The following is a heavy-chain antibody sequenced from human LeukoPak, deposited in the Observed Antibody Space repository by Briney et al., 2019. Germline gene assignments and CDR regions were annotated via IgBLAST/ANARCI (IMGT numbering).Heavy chain of an antibody. J-gene: IGHJ3*02. D-gene: IGHD6-13*01. CDR2: ISSSSSYI. Sequence: GGSLRLSCAASGFTFTNYGMNWVRQAPGKGLEWVSSISSSSSYIYYADSVKGRFTISRDNAKNSLYLQMNSLRAEDTAVYYCARRAAALDAFDIWGQGTMVTVSS. V-gene: IGHV3-21*01. CDR3: ARRAAALDAFDI. CDR1: GFTFTNYG.